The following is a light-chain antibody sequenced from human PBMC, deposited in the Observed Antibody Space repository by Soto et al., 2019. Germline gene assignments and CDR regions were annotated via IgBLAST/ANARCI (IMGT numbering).Light chain of an antibody. V-gene: IGKV1-5*03. CDR2: KAS. J-gene: IGKJ1*01. CDR1: QTISSW. CDR3: QHYNSYSEA. Sequence: DTQMTQSPSTLSGPVGDRVKITCRASQTISSWLAWYQQKPGKAPKLLIYKASTLKSGVPSRFSGSGSGTEFTLTISSLQPDDFATYYCQHYNSYSEAFGQGTKVDIK.